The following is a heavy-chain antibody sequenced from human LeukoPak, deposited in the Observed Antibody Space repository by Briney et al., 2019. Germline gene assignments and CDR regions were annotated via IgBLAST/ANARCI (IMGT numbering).Heavy chain of an antibody. CDR3: AKNLRGDYSIRCDY. V-gene: IGHV3-23*01. Sequence: GGSLRLSCAAPEFTFSSYAMSWVRQAPGKGLEWVSTISGGGGSTYYADSVKGRFTISRDNSKNTLYLQMNSLRAEDTAVYYCAKNLRGDYSIRCDYWGQGTLVTVSS. D-gene: IGHD4-17*01. J-gene: IGHJ4*02. CDR2: ISGGGGST. CDR1: EFTFSSYA.